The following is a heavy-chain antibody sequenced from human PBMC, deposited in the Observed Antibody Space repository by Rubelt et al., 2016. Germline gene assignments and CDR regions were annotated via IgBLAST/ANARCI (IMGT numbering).Heavy chain of an antibody. CDR3: TRGYNYGPQYDC. CDR2: SNDSGST. Sequence: QVQLQQWGAGLLKPSETLSLTCIVYGGSFDGYHWTWIRQPPGKGLEWIGDSNDSGSTNYNPSLKSRVTISVDTFKNQFSLKLRSGTAGETVVYYWTRGYNYGPQYDCWGQVTLVTVSA. V-gene: IGHV4-34*01. J-gene: IGHJ4*02. CDR1: GGSFDGYH. D-gene: IGHD5-18*01.